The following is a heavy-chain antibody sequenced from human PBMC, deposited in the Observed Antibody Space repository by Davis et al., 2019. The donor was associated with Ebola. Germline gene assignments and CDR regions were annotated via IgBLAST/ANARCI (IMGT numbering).Heavy chain of an antibody. CDR1: GFTVSSNY. CDR2: IYNAGNT. Sequence: GGSLRLSCAASGFTVSSNYMSWVRQAPGKGLEWVSVIYNAGNTYYADSVKGRFTISRDNSKNTMYLQMNSLRAEDTAVYYCAKGRDGITGANWGQGTLVTVSS. CDR3: AKGRDGITGAN. J-gene: IGHJ4*02. V-gene: IGHV3-53*01. D-gene: IGHD1-20*01.